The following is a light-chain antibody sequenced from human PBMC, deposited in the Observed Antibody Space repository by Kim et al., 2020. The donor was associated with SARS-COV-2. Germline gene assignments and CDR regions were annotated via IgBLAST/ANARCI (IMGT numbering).Light chain of an antibody. CDR3: QQSYSTLWT. V-gene: IGKV1-39*01. CDR2: AAS. CDR1: QNIRTY. Sequence: DIQMTQSPLSLSASVGDRITITCRASQNIRTYLNWYQQKPGKAPKLLIYAASSLESGVPSRFSGSGSGTDFTLTISSLQPEDFATYYCQQSYSTLWTFGPVTKVEIK. J-gene: IGKJ1*01.